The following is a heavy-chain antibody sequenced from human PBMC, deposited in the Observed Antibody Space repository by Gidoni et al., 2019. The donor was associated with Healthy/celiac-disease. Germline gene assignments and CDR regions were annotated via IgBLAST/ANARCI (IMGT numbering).Heavy chain of an antibody. V-gene: IGHV1-69*01. CDR1: GGTFSSYA. J-gene: IGHJ3*02. CDR3: ARGSRDAYAFDI. CDR2: IIPIFGTA. Sequence: QVQLVQSGAEVQQPRSSVNVSCKASGGTFSSYAHSWVRQAPGQGLEWMGGIIPIFGTANYSQKFQGRVTITADESTSTAYMELSSLRSEDTAVYYCARGSRDAYAFDIWGQGTMVTVSS. D-gene: IGHD3-16*01.